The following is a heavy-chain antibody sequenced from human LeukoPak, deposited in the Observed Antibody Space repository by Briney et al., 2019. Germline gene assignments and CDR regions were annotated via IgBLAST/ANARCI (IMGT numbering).Heavy chain of an antibody. V-gene: IGHV4-61*02. CDR3: ARGANRGLVGYSSGWYGAPYYFDY. Sequence: SQTLSLTCTVSGGSISSGSYYWSWIRQPAGKGLEWIGRIYTSGSTNYNPSLKSRVTISVDTSKNQFSLKLSSVTAADTAVYYCARGANRGLVGYSSGWYGAPYYFDYWGQGTLVTVSS. J-gene: IGHJ4*02. D-gene: IGHD6-19*01. CDR2: IYTSGST. CDR1: GGSISSGSYY.